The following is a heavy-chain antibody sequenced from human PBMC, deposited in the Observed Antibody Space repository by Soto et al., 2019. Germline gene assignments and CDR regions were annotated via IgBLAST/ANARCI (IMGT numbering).Heavy chain of an antibody. D-gene: IGHD2-8*02. CDR1: GFICISYD. Sequence: HPGGSLRLSCAVSGFICISYDMSWVRQAPGKGLEWVSTILVGGSTHYEDSVKGRFTISRDTSKNTVYLQMNSLTAGDTAVYYCAKATATGGGAFEICGQGTMVTVSS. J-gene: IGHJ3*02. V-gene: IGHV3-23*01. CDR3: AKATATGGGAFEI. CDR2: ILVGGST.